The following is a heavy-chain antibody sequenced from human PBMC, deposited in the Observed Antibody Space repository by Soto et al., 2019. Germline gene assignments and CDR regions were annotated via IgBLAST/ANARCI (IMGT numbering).Heavy chain of an antibody. J-gene: IGHJ3*02. CDR1: GFSLSTSGVG. CDR2: IYWDDDK. CDR3: AHLDTAVVRGAFDI. V-gene: IGHV2-5*02. Sequence: QITLKESGPTLVKPTQTLTLTCTFSGFSLSTSGVGVGWIRQPPGKALEWFALIYWDDDKRYSPSLKSRLTIAKDTSKNQVVLTRTNMDPVDTATYYCAHLDTAVVRGAFDIWGQGTMVTVSS. D-gene: IGHD5-18*01.